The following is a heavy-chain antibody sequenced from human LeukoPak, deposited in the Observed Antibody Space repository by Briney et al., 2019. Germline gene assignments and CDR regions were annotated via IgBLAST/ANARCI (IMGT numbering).Heavy chain of an antibody. V-gene: IGHV4-39*01. Sequence: SETLSLTCTVSGGSISSSRYYWGWIRQPPGKGLEWIGTIYYNGDTYYNPSLKSRVTISVDTSKNQFSLKLNSVTAADMAVDYCASPREMATIYDAFDVWGQGTMVTVSS. CDR3: ASPREMATIYDAFDV. CDR2: IYYNGDT. J-gene: IGHJ3*01. D-gene: IGHD5-24*01. CDR1: GGSISSSRYY.